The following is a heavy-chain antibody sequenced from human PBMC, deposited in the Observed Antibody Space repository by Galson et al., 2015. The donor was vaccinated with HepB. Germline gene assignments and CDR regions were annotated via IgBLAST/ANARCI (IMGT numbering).Heavy chain of an antibody. CDR2: ST. CDR3: VKDKTGYSSGWYGLGFDY. J-gene: IGHJ4*02. Sequence: STYYADSVKGRFTISRDNSKNTLYLQMSSLRAEDTAVYYCVKDKTGYSSGWYGLGFDYWGQGTLVTVSS. D-gene: IGHD6-19*01. V-gene: IGHV3-64D*06.